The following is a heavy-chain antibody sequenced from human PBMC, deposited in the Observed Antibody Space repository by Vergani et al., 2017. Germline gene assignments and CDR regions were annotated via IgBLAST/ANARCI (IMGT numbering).Heavy chain of an antibody. V-gene: IGHV3-30*04. J-gene: IGHJ3*02. Sequence: QVQLVESGGGVVQPTRSLRLSCAASGLTLSTYAIHWVRQAPGKGLEWVAVISYDGSNKYYTDSVKGRFTISRDNSKNTLYLQMNSLRAEDTAVYYCARQYYYDSSGQGERSAFDIWGQGTMVTVSS. CDR1: GLTLSTYA. D-gene: IGHD3-22*01. CDR2: ISYDGSNK. CDR3: ARQYYYDSSGQGERSAFDI.